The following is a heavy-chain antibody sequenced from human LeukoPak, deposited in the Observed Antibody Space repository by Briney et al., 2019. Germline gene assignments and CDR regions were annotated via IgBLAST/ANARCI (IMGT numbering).Heavy chain of an antibody. CDR1: GYIFTSYY. CDR2: INPSGGST. D-gene: IGHD2-15*01. CDR3: ARDHEAVVAPDY. J-gene: IGHJ4*02. V-gene: IGHV1-46*01. Sequence: GASVKVSCKASGYIFTSYYIHWVRQAPGQGLEWMGIINPSGGSTSYVQKFQGRVTMTRDTSTSTVYMELSSLRSEDTAVYYCARDHEAVVAPDYWGQGTLVTVSS.